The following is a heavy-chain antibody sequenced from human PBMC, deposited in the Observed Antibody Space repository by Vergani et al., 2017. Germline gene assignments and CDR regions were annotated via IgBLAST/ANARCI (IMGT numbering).Heavy chain of an antibody. CDR2: IKRDGTET. V-gene: IGHV3-7*04. CDR1: GFTFGDYY. CDR3: AKEGGGYCSGGTCYPEY. D-gene: IGHD2-15*01. Sequence: EVHLEESGGGLVQPGGSLRLSCAASGFTFGDYYMAWIRLAPGKGLDWVASIKRDGTETFYVDSVKGRFTISRDNAKTTLYLQMNSLRDEDRGVYYRAKEGGGYCSGGTCYPEYWGQGTLVIVSS. J-gene: IGHJ4*02.